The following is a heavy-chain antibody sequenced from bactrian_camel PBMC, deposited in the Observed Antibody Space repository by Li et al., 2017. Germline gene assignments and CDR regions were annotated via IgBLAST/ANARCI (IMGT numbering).Heavy chain of an antibody. CDR3: AADPSHWVAKPTYTCAWDY. V-gene: IGHV3S40*01. Sequence: DVQLVESGGGSVQVGGSLRLSCVASGDTIGRYCMGWFRQIPDKEREGVATIYTGGGGSAYYADSVKGRFTISEDNAKNTVYLQMNNLKPEDTAMYYCAADPSHWVAKPTYTCAWDYWGQGTQVTVS. CDR2: IYTGGGGSA. D-gene: IGHD2*01. CDR1: GDTIGRYC. J-gene: IGHJ4*01.